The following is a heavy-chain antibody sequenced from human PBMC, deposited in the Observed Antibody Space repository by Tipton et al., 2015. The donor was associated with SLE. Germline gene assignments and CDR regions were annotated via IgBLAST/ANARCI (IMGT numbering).Heavy chain of an antibody. CDR3: AREEGRGPFDY. V-gene: IGHV4-39*07. CDR2: IYYSGST. CDR1: GGSISSSSYY. J-gene: IGHJ4*02. Sequence: LRLSCTVSGGSISSSSYYWGWIRQPPGKGLEWIGSIYYSGSTYYNPSLKSRVTISVDTSKNQFSLKLSSVTAADTAVYYCAREEGRGPFDYWGQGTLVTVSP. D-gene: IGHD3-10*01.